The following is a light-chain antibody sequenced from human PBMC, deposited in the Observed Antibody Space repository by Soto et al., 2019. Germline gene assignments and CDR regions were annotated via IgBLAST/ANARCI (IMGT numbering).Light chain of an antibody. Sequence: QSGLTQPPSVSGAPGQRVTISCTGSSSNIGMGYDVHWYQRLPGTAPKLIVYRTNNRPSGVPDRFSGSKSDTSASLAITGLQAEDEADYFCQTYDNTLSGPVFGGGTKLTVL. J-gene: IGLJ3*02. V-gene: IGLV1-40*01. CDR1: SSNIGMGYD. CDR3: QTYDNTLSGPV. CDR2: RTN.